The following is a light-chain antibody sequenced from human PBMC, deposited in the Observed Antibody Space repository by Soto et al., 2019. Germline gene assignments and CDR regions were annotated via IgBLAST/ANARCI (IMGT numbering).Light chain of an antibody. V-gene: IGKV1-39*01. CDR1: QTISSW. CDR2: TAS. CDR3: QQTYTTLS. J-gene: IGKJ4*01. Sequence: DIQMTQSPSTLSGSXGDRVTITCRASQTISSWLAWYQQKPGKAPKLLIYTASSLQSGVPSRFSGSGSGTDFSLTISSLQPEDFATYYCQQTYTTLSFGGGTKVDIK.